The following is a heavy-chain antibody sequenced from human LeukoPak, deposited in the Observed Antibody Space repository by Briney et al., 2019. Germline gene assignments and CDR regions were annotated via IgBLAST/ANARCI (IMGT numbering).Heavy chain of an antibody. CDR3: ARGGRGMYDFWSGYYYGMGV. CDR1: GYTFTVYY. D-gene: IGHD3-3*01. J-gene: IGHJ6*02. CDR2: INHNSGGT. Sequence: ASVKVSCKASGYTFTVYYMHCVRQAPGQGVEWMGWINHNSGGTKYAQKFQGRVTMTRDTSISTAYMELSRLRSDDTAVDYCARGGRGMYDFWSGYYYGMGVWGQGTTVTVSS. V-gene: IGHV1-2*02.